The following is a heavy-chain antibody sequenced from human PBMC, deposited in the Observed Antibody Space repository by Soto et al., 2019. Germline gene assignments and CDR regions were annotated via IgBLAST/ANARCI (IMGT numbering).Heavy chain of an antibody. J-gene: IGHJ3*02. CDR2: ISSSSSYI. D-gene: IGHD3-22*01. V-gene: IGHV3-21*01. CDR3: AGGYHYYDSSGYDKWDAFDI. CDR1: GFTFSSYS. Sequence: EVQLVESGGGLVQPGGSLRLSCAASGFTFSSYSMNWVRQAPGKGLEWVSSISSSSSYIYYANSVKGRFTISRDNANNSLYLQKNSLRAEDTAVYYCAGGYHYYDSSGYDKWDAFDIWGQGTMVTVSS.